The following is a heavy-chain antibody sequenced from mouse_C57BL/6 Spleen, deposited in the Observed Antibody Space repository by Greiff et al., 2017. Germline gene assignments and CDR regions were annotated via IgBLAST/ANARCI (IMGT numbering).Heavy chain of an antibody. V-gene: IGHV1-63*01. CDR2: IYPGGGYT. Sequence: VQLQQSGAELVRPGTSVKMSCKASGYTFTNYWIGWAKQRPGHGLEWIGDIYPGGGYTNYNEKFKGKATLTADKSSSTAYIQFSSLTSEDSAIYYCARKGYDYDDDGYYAMDYWGQGTSVTVSS. CDR3: ARKGYDYDDDGYYAMDY. J-gene: IGHJ4*01. D-gene: IGHD2-4*01. CDR1: GYTFTNYW.